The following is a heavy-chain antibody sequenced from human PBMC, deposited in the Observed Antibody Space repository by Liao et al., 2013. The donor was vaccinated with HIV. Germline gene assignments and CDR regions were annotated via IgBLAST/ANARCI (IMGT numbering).Heavy chain of an antibody. CDR1: GDSISSSSYS. Sequence: QRQLQESGPGLVKPSETLSLTCSVSGDSISSSSYSWGWIRQSPGKGLEWIANMFYGGTTQYNPSLRSRVTISADTSKNQFSLTLSSVTAADTAVYYCARVQRNFDSAYSFDYWGQGTLVTVSS. V-gene: IGHV4-39*07. CDR2: MFYGGTT. CDR3: ARVQRNFDSAYSFDY. D-gene: IGHD3-9*01. J-gene: IGHJ4*02.